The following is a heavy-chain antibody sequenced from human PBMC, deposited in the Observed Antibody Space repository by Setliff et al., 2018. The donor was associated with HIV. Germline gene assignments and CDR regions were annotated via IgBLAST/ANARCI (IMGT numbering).Heavy chain of an antibody. CDR3: TRTPGAWQNYFDY. J-gene: IGHJ4*02. CDR2: IRTQPYGVTT. Sequence: LRLSCAASGFTFSNAWMSWVRQAPGKGLEWVGLIRTQPYGVTTEYAASVKGRFTISRDDSLGIAYLQLNSLKSEDTAIYYCTRTPGAWQNYFDYWGQGTPVTVSS. CDR1: GFTFSNAW. V-gene: IGHV3-49*04. D-gene: IGHD2-15*01.